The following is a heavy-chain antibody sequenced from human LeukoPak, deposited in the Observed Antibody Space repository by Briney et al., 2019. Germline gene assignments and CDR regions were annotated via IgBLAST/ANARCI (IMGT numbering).Heavy chain of an antibody. V-gene: IGHV3-23*01. D-gene: IGHD6-13*01. CDR1: GFTFSSYG. CDR3: AKDLLAAADYYYGMDV. J-gene: IGHJ6*02. Sequence: GGSLRLSCAASGFTFSSYGMRWVRQAPGKGLEWVSAISGSGGSTYYADSVKGRFTISRDNSKNTLYLQMNSLRAGDTAVYYCAKDLLAAADYYYGMDVWGQGTTVTVSS. CDR2: ISGSGGST.